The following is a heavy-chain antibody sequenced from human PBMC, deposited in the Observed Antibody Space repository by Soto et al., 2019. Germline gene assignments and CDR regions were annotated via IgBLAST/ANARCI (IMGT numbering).Heavy chain of an antibody. D-gene: IGHD3-10*01. Sequence: PSETLSLTCTVTGDSISSYYWSWIRQPPGKGLEYIGYIYYSGSTNYNPSLKSRVTISVDTSKNQFSLKLSSVTAADTAVYYCARAGTTMVRGVISGWFDPWGQGTLVTVSS. V-gene: IGHV4-59*01. CDR2: IYYSGST. CDR3: ARAGTTMVRGVISGWFDP. CDR1: GDSISSYY. J-gene: IGHJ5*02.